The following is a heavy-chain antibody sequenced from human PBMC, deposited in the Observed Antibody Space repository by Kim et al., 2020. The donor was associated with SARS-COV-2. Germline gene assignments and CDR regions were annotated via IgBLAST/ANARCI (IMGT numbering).Heavy chain of an antibody. CDR3: ARHRPVGATRPNAFDG. J-gene: IGHJ3*01. Sequence: AASVKGRFTISRDTSKNTLYLQMDSLRAEDTAIYYCARHRPVGATRPNAFDGWGQGTMVTVSS. D-gene: IGHD1-26*01. V-gene: IGHV3-53*01.